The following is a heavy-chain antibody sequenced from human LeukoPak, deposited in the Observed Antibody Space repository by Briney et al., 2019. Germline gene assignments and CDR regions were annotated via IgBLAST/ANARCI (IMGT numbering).Heavy chain of an antibody. D-gene: IGHD1-26*01. V-gene: IGHV3-23*01. CDR2: ISGSGGST. CDR3: AKEAPVGTYYYYMDV. CDR1: GFTFSNYA. Sequence: GGSLRLSCEASGFTFSNYAMSWVRQAPGKGLEWVSAISGSGGSTFYADSVKGRFTISRDNSKNTLYLQMNCLRAEDTAVYYCAKEAPVGTYYYYMDVWGKGTTVTVSS. J-gene: IGHJ6*03.